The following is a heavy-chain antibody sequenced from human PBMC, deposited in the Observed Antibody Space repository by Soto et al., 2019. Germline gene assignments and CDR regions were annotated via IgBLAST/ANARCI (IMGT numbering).Heavy chain of an antibody. CDR3: AREKVGTTFFDN. D-gene: IGHD1-1*01. Sequence: PSESLSLTCSVAVFAISRGYYWSCVRQPPGKGLEWIGSIYPSVSSYHNPSLETRVRLSIDTSKNQFTLNLTSVTAADTALYYCAREKVGTTFFDNWGQGIQVTVSS. V-gene: IGHV4-38-2*02. CDR2: IYPSVSS. J-gene: IGHJ4*02. CDR1: VFAISRGYY.